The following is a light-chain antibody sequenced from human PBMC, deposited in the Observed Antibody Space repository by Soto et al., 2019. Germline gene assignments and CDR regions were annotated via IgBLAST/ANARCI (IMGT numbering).Light chain of an antibody. CDR2: GAA. J-gene: IGKJ1*01. Sequence: IQLTQSPSSLSASVGDRVTITCRASQSIGRNIIWYQQKPGKAPKLLIYGAASLHTGVPSRFSGSGSGADFTLTIDSLLLEDFATYYCQQTHSRPWTFGQGTNVAVK. V-gene: IGKV1-39*01. CDR1: QSIGRN. CDR3: QQTHSRPWT.